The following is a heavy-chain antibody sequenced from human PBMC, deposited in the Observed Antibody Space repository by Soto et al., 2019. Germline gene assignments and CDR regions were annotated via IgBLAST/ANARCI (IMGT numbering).Heavy chain of an antibody. CDR3: AQSTVGATAQFDS. D-gene: IGHD1-26*01. J-gene: IGHJ4*02. Sequence: QVQLVESGGGVVQPGRSQTLSCEASGFSFSNYGMHWGRRAPGKGLEWVAVIWFDGSHKFYANSVKDRFTISRDNSKNTLYLEMNNLRVEDTAVYYCAQSTVGATAQFDSWGQGTLVTVSS. CDR2: IWFDGSHK. CDR1: GFSFSNYG. V-gene: IGHV3-33*01.